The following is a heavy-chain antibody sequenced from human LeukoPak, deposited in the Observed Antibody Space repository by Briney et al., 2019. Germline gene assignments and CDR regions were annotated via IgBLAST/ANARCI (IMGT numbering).Heavy chain of an antibody. Sequence: GGSLRLSCAASGFTFSSYSMNWVRQAPGKGLEWVSSISSSSSYIYYADSVKGRFTISRDNAKNSLYLQMNSLRAEDTAVYYCARKSYSYPYYYYYYMDVWGKGTTVTVSS. CDR3: ARKSYSYPYYYYYYMDV. V-gene: IGHV3-21*01. J-gene: IGHJ6*03. D-gene: IGHD5-18*01. CDR1: GFTFSSYS. CDR2: ISSSSSYI.